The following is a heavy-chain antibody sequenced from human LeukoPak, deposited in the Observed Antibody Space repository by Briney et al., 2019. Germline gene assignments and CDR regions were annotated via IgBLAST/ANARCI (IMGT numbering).Heavy chain of an antibody. V-gene: IGHV3-23*01. CDR3: AKDLSPAAA. CDR2: ISGSGDST. J-gene: IGHJ5*02. D-gene: IGHD6-25*01. Sequence: GGSLRLSCEASGFTFGSYGMSWVGRAQGKGLEGVSAISGSGDSTYYADSVKGRFTISRDNSKNTLFVQMNSLRDDDTAVYYCAKDLSPAAAWGQGTLVTVSS. CDR1: GFTFGSYG.